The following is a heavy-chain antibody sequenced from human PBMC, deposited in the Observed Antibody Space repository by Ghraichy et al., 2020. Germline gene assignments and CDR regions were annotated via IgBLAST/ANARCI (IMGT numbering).Heavy chain of an antibody. CDR3: ARWSPRAPSWYYGMDV. CDR2: ISSSGSTI. Sequence: GGSLRLSCAASGFTFSSYEMNWVRQAPGKGLEWVSYISSSGSTIYYADSVKGRFTISRDNAKNSLYLQMNSLRAEDTAVYYCARWSPRAPSWYYGMDVWGQGTTVTVSS. CDR1: GFTFSSYE. J-gene: IGHJ6*02. D-gene: IGHD1-26*01. V-gene: IGHV3-48*03.